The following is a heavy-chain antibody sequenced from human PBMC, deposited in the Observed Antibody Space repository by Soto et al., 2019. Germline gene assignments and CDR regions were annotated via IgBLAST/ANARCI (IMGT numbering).Heavy chain of an antibody. J-gene: IGHJ4*02. CDR1: GFTFSSSG. V-gene: IGHV3-33*01. Sequence: PGGSLRLSCAASGFTFSSSGMHWVRQAPGKGLDWVAVIWSDGTTEKYADSVRGRFTISRDNSKNTLYLQMNNLRAEDTAVYYCARDLGAWPFDYWGQGTLVTVSS. CDR2: IWSDGTTE. CDR3: ARDLGAWPFDY. D-gene: IGHD1-26*01.